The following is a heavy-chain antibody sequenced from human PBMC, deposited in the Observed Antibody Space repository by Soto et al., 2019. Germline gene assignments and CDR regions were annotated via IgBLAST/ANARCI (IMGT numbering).Heavy chain of an antibody. D-gene: IGHD1-26*01. Sequence: QVQLVQSGTVVQRRGSSVKVSCQASGGTFSSHGMAWVRQAPGQGLEWMGGIIPTFGTPTYAPKFQGRVTIIAYKSTNTAYMELSSLRSEDTGVYYCASERSAQYFDFWGQGTLITVSS. CDR2: IIPTFGTP. V-gene: IGHV1-69*06. J-gene: IGHJ4*02. CDR1: GGTFSSHG. CDR3: ASERSAQYFDF.